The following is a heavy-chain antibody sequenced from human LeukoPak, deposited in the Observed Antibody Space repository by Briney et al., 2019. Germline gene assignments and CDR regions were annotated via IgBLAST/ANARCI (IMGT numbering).Heavy chain of an antibody. CDR3: ARTGMGGNVWIDS. CDR2: MNPNSGDT. Sequence: GASVKVSCKASGYTFTNYDINWVRQATGQGLEWMGWMNPNSGDTGYAEKFQGRVTMTRDTSTNTAYMEATSLTSDDTAIFYCARTGMGGNVWIDSWGQGTLVTVSS. V-gene: IGHV1-8*01. CDR1: GYTFTNYD. D-gene: IGHD1-26*01. J-gene: IGHJ5*01.